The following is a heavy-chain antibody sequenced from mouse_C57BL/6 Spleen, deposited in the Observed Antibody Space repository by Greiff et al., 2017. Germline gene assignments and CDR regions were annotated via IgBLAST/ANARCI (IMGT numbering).Heavy chain of an antibody. J-gene: IGHJ4*01. V-gene: IGHV1-64*01. Sequence: QVQLQQPGAELVKPGASVKLSCKASGYTFTSYWMHWVKQRPGQGLEWIGMIHPNSGSTNYNEKFKSKATLTVDKSSSAAYMQLSSLTSEDSAVYYCAISLSITSVVAPYAMDYWGQGTSVTVSS. CDR2: IHPNSGST. CDR1: GYTFTSYW. D-gene: IGHD1-1*01. CDR3: AISLSITSVVAPYAMDY.